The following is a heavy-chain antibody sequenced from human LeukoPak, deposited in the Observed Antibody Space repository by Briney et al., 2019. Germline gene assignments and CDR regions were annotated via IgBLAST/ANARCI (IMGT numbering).Heavy chain of an antibody. D-gene: IGHD6-19*01. Sequence: SVKVSCKAPGGTFSSYAITWVRQAPGQGLEWMGGIIPIFGTANYAQKFQGRVTITADESTSTAYMELSSLRSEDTAVYYCARSPLDGQNRVAVAGTIFDYWGQGTLVTVSS. CDR1: GGTFSSYA. CDR2: IIPIFGTA. V-gene: IGHV1-69*13. J-gene: IGHJ4*02. CDR3: ARSPLDGQNRVAVAGTIFDY.